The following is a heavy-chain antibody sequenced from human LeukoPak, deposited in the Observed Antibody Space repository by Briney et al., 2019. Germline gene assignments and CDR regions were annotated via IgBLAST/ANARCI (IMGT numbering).Heavy chain of an antibody. D-gene: IGHD3-10*01. CDR3: ARVPMITMVRGVIFDY. CDR1: GGSISSYY. CDR2: IYYSGST. V-gene: IGHV4-59*01. J-gene: IGHJ4*02. Sequence: PSETLSLTCTVSGGSISSYYWSWIRQPPGKGLEWIGYIYYSGSTNYNPSLKSRVTISVDTPKNQFSLKLSSVTAADTAVYYCARVPMITMVRGVIFDYWGQGTLVTVSS.